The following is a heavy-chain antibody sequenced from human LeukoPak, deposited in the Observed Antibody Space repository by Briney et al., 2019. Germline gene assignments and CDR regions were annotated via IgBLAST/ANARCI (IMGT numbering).Heavy chain of an antibody. V-gene: IGHV3-23*01. CDR1: GFSFSDAW. CDR2: ISGSGGST. Sequence: GGSLRLSCAASGFSFSDAWMSWVRQIPGKGLEWVSAISGSGGSTYYADSVKGRFTISRDNSKNTLYLQMNSLRAEDTAVYYCARSVEGSFDYWGQGTLVTVSS. J-gene: IGHJ4*02. CDR3: ARSVEGSFDY. D-gene: IGHD6-19*01.